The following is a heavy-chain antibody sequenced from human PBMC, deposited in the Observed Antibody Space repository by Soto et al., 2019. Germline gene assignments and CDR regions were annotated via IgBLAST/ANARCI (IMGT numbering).Heavy chain of an antibody. CDR2: ISGSGGST. Sequence: GSLRLSCAASGFTFSSYAMSWVRQAPGKGLEWVSAISGSGGSTYYADSVKGRFTISRDNSKNTLYLQMNSLRAEDTAVYYCAKGKRITIFGVVIMHWFDPWGQGTLVTSPQ. CDR1: GFTFSSYA. D-gene: IGHD3-3*01. V-gene: IGHV3-23*01. J-gene: IGHJ5*02. CDR3: AKGKRITIFGVVIMHWFDP.